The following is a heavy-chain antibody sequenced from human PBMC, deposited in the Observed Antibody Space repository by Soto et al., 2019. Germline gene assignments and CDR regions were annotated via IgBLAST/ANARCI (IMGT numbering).Heavy chain of an antibody. Sequence: PGGSLRLSCAASGFTFSSYAMSWVRQAPGKGLEWVSAISGSGGSTYYADSVKGRFTISRDNSKNTLYLQMNSLRAEDTAVYYCAKDRDRSIYYYDSSGYYADAFDIWGQGTMVTVSS. CDR3: AKDRDRSIYYYDSSGYYADAFDI. CDR2: ISGSGGST. CDR1: GFTFSSYA. V-gene: IGHV3-23*01. D-gene: IGHD3-22*01. J-gene: IGHJ3*02.